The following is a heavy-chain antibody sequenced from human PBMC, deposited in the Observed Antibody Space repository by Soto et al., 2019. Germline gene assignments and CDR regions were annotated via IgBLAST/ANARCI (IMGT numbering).Heavy chain of an antibody. D-gene: IGHD3-3*01. CDR3: ARVGQYYDFWSGFLY. V-gene: IGHV3-30*03. Sequence: SLRLSCAASGFTFSSYGMHWVRQAPGKGLEWVAVISYDGSNKYYADSVKGRFTISRDNSKNTLYLQMNSLSTEDTALYYCARVGQYYDFWSGFLYWGQGTLVTVSS. CDR2: ISYDGSNK. CDR1: GFTFSSYG. J-gene: IGHJ4*02.